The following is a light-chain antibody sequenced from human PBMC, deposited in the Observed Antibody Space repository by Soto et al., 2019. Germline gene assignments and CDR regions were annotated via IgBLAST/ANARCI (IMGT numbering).Light chain of an antibody. CDR2: KAS. CDR1: QSISSC. V-gene: IGKV1-5*03. Sequence: DIPMTQSPSTLSASVGDTVIITCRASQSISSCMAWYQQKQGKGPNILIYKASSLESGVPSRFSGSGSGTEFTLTISSLQPDDFATYYCQQYRSYPRTFGRGTKVDIK. CDR3: QQYRSYPRT. J-gene: IGKJ4*01.